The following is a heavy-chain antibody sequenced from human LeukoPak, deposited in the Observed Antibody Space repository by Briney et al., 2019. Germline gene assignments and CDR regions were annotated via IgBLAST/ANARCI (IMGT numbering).Heavy chain of an antibody. CDR2: ICSSGGP. V-gene: IGHV4-59*08. D-gene: IGHD5-24*01. CDR3: ARHGGGYSFDY. Sequence: PSETLSLTCTVSGGSISSYCWTWIRQPPGKGLEWIGYICSSGGPNYNPSLKSRVTMSVGTSNNQFSLKLNSVTAADAAMYYCARHGGGYSFDYWGQGTLVTVSS. J-gene: IGHJ4*02. CDR1: GGSISSYC.